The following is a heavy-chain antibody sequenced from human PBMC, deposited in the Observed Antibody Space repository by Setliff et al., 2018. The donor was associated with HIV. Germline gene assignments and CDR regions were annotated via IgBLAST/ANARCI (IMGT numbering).Heavy chain of an antibody. D-gene: IGHD6-19*01. CDR2: VKIDSDGGTI. CDR1: GLHVRGAW. Sequence: GGSLRLSCKPSGLHVRGAWMNWVRQAPGKGLEWVGRVKIDSDGGTIDYAAPVQGIFVIARDDSQNLLSLQLNALRTEDPGVYYCTTATIPPAGWGALDIWGPGTTVTVS. J-gene: IGHJ3*02. V-gene: IGHV3-15*01. CDR3: TTATIPPAGWGALDI.